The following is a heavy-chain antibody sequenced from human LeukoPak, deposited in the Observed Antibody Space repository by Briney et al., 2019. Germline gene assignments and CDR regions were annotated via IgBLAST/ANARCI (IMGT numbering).Heavy chain of an antibody. D-gene: IGHD6-19*01. Sequence: ASVKVSCKASGYTFTSYGINWVRQATGQGLEWMGWMNPNSGNTGYAQKFQGRVTMTRNTSISTAYMELSSLRSEDTAVYYCARGRGGWYYFDYWGQGTLVTVSS. CDR2: MNPNSGNT. CDR3: ARGRGGWYYFDY. J-gene: IGHJ4*02. V-gene: IGHV1-8*01. CDR1: GYTFTSYG.